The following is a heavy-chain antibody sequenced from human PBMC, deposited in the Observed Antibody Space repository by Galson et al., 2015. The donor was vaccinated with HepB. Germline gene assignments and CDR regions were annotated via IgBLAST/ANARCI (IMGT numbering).Heavy chain of an antibody. D-gene: IGHD6-19*01. V-gene: IGHV1-2*04. CDR3: ARVLSPMRVAVAGFLFDP. J-gene: IGHJ5*02. CDR1: GYTFTGYA. CDR2: INPNSGGT. Sequence: SVKVSCKASGYTFTGYAMNWVRQAPGQGLEWMGCINPNSGGTSYAQKFQGWVTMTRDTSISTAYMELSRLRSDDTAVYYCARVLSPMRVAVAGFLFDPWGQGTLVTVSS.